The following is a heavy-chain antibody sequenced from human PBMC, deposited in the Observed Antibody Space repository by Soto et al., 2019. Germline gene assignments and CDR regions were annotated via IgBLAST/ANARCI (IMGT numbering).Heavy chain of an antibody. D-gene: IGHD3-16*02. J-gene: IGHJ4*02. CDR3: AKDQQGTDYVWGSYRPYCPQFWDY. Sequence: HPGGSLRLSCAASGFTFSSYAMSWVRQAPGKGLEWVSAISGSGGSTYYADSVKGRFTISRDNSKNTLYLQMNSLRAEDTAVYYCAKDQQGTDYVWGSYRPYCPQFWDYWGQGTLVTVSS. V-gene: IGHV3-23*01. CDR2: ISGSGGST. CDR1: GFTFSSYA.